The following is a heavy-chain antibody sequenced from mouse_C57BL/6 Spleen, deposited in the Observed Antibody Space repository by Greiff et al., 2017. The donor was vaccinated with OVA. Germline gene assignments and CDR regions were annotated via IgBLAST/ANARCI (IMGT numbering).Heavy chain of an antibody. J-gene: IGHJ2*01. CDR2: IDPSDSYT. V-gene: IGHV1-50*01. CDR1: GYTFTSYW. D-gene: IGHD2-2*01. Sequence: QVQLKQPGAELVKPGASVKLSCKASGYTFTSYWMQWVKQRPGQGLEWIGEIDPSDSYTNYNQKFKGKATLTVATSSSTAYMQLSSLTSEDSAVYYCARKSGYDGYYFDYWGQGTTLTVSS. CDR3: ARKSGYDGYYFDY.